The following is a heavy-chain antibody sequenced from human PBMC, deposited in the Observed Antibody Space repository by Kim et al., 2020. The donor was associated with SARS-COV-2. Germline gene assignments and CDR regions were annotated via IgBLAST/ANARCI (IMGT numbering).Heavy chain of an antibody. CDR3: ARDKYYDILTGSSNHFDY. D-gene: IGHD3-9*01. V-gene: IGHV1-3*01. J-gene: IGHJ4*02. CDR1: GYTFTSYA. Sequence: ASVKVSCKASGYTFTSYAMHWVRQAPGQRLEWMGWINAGNGNTKYSQKFQGRVTITRDTSASTAYMELSSLRSEDTAVYYCARDKYYDILTGSSNHFDYWGQGTLVTVSS. CDR2: INAGNGNT.